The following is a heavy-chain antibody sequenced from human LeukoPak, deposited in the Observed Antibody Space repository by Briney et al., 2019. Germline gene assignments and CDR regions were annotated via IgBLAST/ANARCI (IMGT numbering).Heavy chain of an antibody. CDR3: ARGGIQVSGIDEFDY. V-gene: IGHV3-23*01. J-gene: IGHJ4*02. D-gene: IGHD6-19*01. Sequence: GGSLRLSCAASGLTLSNSAMGWFRQAPGKGLEWVSVISRSGENTYYADSVKGRFTVSRDSSKNTLYVQMNSLRAEDTAVYYCARGGIQVSGIDEFDYWGQGTLVTVSS. CDR1: GLTLSNSA. CDR2: ISRSGENT.